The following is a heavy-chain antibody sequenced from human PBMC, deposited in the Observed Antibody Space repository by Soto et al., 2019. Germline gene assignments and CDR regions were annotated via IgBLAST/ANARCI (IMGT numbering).Heavy chain of an antibody. V-gene: IGHV3-21*06. Sequence: PGGSLRLSCAASGFTFTRYSMNWVRQAPGKGLEWVSSISSTTRYIYYADSMRGRFTISRDNAKNAVYLEMNSLRAEDTAVYYCARESEDLTSNFDYWGQGTLVTVSS. CDR1: GFTFTRYS. J-gene: IGHJ4*02. CDR3: ARESEDLTSNFDY. CDR2: ISSTTRYI.